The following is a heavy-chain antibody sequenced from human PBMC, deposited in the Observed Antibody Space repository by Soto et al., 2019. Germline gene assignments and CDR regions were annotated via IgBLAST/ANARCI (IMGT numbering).Heavy chain of an antibody. Sequence: TSETLSLTCAVYGGSFSGYYWSWIRQPPGKGLEWIGEINHSGSTNYNPSLKSRVTISVDTSKNQFSLKLSSVTAADTAVYYCARGGIQLWFYYYYGMDVWGQGTTVTVSS. J-gene: IGHJ6*02. CDR3: ARGGIQLWFYYYYGMDV. CDR1: GGSFSGYY. D-gene: IGHD5-18*01. CDR2: INHSGST. V-gene: IGHV4-34*01.